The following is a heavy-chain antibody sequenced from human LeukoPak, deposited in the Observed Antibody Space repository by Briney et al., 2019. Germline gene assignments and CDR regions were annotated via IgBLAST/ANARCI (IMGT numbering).Heavy chain of an antibody. Sequence: ASVKVSCKASGNTFTNYDINWVRQATGQGLEWMGWMNPNSGNTGYAQKFQGRVTVTRDTSTSTVHMELSGLRSEDTAVYYCARDQEGFDYWGQGTLVTVSS. CDR2: MNPNSGNT. V-gene: IGHV1-8*01. CDR3: ARDQEGFDY. J-gene: IGHJ4*02. CDR1: GNTFTNYD.